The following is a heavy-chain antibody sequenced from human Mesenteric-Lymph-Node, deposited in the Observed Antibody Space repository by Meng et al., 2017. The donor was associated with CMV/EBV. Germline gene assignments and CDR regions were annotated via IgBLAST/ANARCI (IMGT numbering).Heavy chain of an antibody. CDR1: GASISDYY. J-gene: IGHJ4*02. Sequence: LTCTVSGASISDYYWTWIRQPPGKELEWIAYIYYNGNNNYNPSLKSRITISGDTSKNQFSLKLTSVTAADTAVYYCARKSSGWFDYWGQGILVTVSS. V-gene: IGHV4-59*01. CDR3: ARKSSGWFDY. D-gene: IGHD5/OR15-5a*01. CDR2: IYYNGNN.